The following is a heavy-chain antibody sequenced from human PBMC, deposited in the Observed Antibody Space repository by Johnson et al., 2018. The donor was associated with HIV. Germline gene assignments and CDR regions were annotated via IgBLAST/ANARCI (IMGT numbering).Heavy chain of an antibody. CDR2: IKQDGSEK. J-gene: IGHJ3*02. CDR1: GFTFSSYA. Sequence: VQLVESGGGVVQPGRSLRLSCAASGFTFSSYAMHWVRQAPGKGLELVANIKQDGSEKYYVDSVKGRFTISRDNAKNSLYLQMNSLRAEDTAVYYCAREEVVVPGHDAFDIWGQGTMVTVSS. D-gene: IGHD3-22*01. V-gene: IGHV3-7*01. CDR3: AREEVVVPGHDAFDI.